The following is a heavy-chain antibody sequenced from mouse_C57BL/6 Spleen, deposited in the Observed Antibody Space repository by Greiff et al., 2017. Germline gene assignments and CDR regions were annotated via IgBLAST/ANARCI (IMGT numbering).Heavy chain of an antibody. J-gene: IGHJ3*01. CDR1: GYTFTTYP. Sequence: QVQLQQSGAELVKPGASVKMSCTASGYTFTTYPIEWMKQNHGKSLEWIGNFHPYNDDTKYNDKFKGKATLTVEKSSSTVYLGLSRLTSDDSAVYCCGGEGLHDYEGFDYWGQGTLVTVSA. CDR2: FHPYNDDT. CDR3: GGEGLHDYEGFDY. V-gene: IGHV1-47*01. D-gene: IGHD2-4*01.